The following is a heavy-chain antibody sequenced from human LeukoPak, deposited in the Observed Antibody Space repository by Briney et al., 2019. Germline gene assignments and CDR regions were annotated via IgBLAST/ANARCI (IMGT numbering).Heavy chain of an antibody. J-gene: IGHJ4*02. V-gene: IGHV1-24*01. D-gene: IGHD2-2*01. Sequence: GASVKVSCKVSGYTLTELSMHWVRQAPGKGLEWMGGFDPEDGETIYAQKFQGRVTMTEDTSTDTAYMELSSLRSEDTAVYYCATAILFSIVVVPAASLDYWGQGTLVTVSS. CDR1: GYTLTELS. CDR3: ATAILFSIVVVPAASLDY. CDR2: FDPEDGET.